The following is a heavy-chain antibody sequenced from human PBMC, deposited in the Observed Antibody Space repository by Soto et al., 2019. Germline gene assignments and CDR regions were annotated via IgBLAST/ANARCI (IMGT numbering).Heavy chain of an antibody. Sequence: PGGSLRLSCAASGFTFSSYSMNWVRQAPGKGLEWVSSISSSGSYIYYADSVKGRFTISRDNAKNSLYLQMNSLRAEDTAVYYCARVIISHDYGDYFDYWGQGTLVTVSS. V-gene: IGHV3-21*01. J-gene: IGHJ4*02. CDR3: ARVIISHDYGDYFDY. CDR1: GFTFSSYS. D-gene: IGHD4-17*01. CDR2: ISSSGSYI.